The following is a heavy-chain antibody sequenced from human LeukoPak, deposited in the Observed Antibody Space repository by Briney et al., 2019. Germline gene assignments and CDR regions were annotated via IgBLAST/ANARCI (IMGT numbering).Heavy chain of an antibody. CDR3: AREGIHGSGSYYEY. Sequence: GGSLRLSCAASGFTFSSYSMNCVRQAPGKGLEWVSYISSSSSTIYYADSVKGRFTISRDNAKNSLYLQMNSLRDEDTAVYYCAREGIHGSGSYYEYWGQGTLVTVSS. D-gene: IGHD3-10*01. V-gene: IGHV3-48*02. CDR2: ISSSSSTI. CDR1: GFTFSSYS. J-gene: IGHJ4*02.